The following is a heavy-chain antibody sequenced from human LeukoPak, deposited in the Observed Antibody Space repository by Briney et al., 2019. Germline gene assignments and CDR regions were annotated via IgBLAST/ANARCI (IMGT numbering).Heavy chain of an antibody. CDR2: ISGSGGST. V-gene: IGHV3-23*01. Sequence: HAGGSLRLSCAASGFTFSSYAMSWVRQAPGKGLEWVSAISGSGGSTYYADSVKGRFTISRDNSKNTLYLQMNSLRAEDTAVYYCARTRTSSGYYYFDYWGQGTLVTASS. D-gene: IGHD3-22*01. CDR3: ARTRTSSGYYYFDY. CDR1: GFTFSSYA. J-gene: IGHJ4*02.